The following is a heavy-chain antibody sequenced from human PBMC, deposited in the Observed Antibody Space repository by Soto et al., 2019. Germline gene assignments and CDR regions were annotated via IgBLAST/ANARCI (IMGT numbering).Heavy chain of an antibody. CDR1: GFTFSRYA. J-gene: IGHJ4*02. D-gene: IGHD2-2*01. Sequence: GGCLRLSCAPAGFTFSRYARNRVRQAPGKGLACVSAISCSGGSTYYAYSLKGRFTISSDNSKNTLYLQMNSLRAEDTAVYYCAKGPYQLPSSYFDYWRQVPLVTVSS. CDR3: AKGPYQLPSSYFDY. CDR2: ISCSGGST. V-gene: IGHV3-23*01.